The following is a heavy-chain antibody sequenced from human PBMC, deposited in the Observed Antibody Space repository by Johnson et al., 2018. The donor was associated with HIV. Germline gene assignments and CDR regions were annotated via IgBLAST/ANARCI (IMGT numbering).Heavy chain of an antibody. CDR3: ARQVYCSSTSCSSAFDI. CDR1: EFTFSSYW. CDR2: IRYDGSNK. Sequence: QVQLVESGGGLVQPGGSLRLSCAAFEFTFSSYWMSWVRQAPGKGLEWVAFIRYDGSNKYYADSVKGRFTISRDNSKNTLYLQMNSLRAGDTAVYYCARQVYCSSTSCSSAFDIWGQGTVVTVSS. V-gene: IGHV3-33*08. D-gene: IGHD2-2*01. J-gene: IGHJ3*02.